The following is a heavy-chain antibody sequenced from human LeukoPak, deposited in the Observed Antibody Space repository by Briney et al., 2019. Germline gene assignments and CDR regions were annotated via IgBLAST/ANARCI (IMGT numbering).Heavy chain of an antibody. D-gene: IGHD2-15*01. J-gene: IGHJ5*02. CDR1: AYTFTTYG. Sequence: ASVKVSCKASAYTFTTYGISWVRQAPGQGLEWMGWISAYNGNTNYAQKLQGRVTMTTDTSTSTAYMELRSLRSDDTAVYYCARGVRYCSGGSCYRWFDPWGQGTLVTVSS. CDR3: ARGVRYCSGGSCYRWFDP. CDR2: ISAYNGNT. V-gene: IGHV1-18*01.